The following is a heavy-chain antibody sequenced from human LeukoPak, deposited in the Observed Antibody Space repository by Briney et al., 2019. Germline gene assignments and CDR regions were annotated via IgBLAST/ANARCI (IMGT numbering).Heavy chain of an antibody. Sequence: GGSLRLSCAASGFTFSSYAMNWVRQAPGKGLEWVSYISSSGSTIYYADSVKGRFTISRDNAKNSLYLQMNSLRAEDTAVYYCAKDYDFWSGSMGFDYWGQGTLVTVSS. J-gene: IGHJ4*02. V-gene: IGHV3-48*03. CDR2: ISSSGSTI. CDR1: GFTFSSYA. D-gene: IGHD3-3*01. CDR3: AKDYDFWSGSMGFDY.